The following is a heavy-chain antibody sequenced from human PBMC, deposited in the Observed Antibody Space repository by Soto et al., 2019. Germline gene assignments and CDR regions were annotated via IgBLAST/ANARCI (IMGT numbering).Heavy chain of an antibody. CDR3: ARDAYCGGPCYSTYYYYGMDV. D-gene: IGHD2-21*02. V-gene: IGHV1-18*04. Sequence: ASVKVSCKASGYTFTSYGISWVRQAPGQGLEWMGWISAYNGNTNYAQKLQGRVTMTTDTSTSTAYMELRSLRSDDTAVYYCARDAYCGGPCYSTYYYYGMDVWGQRTTVTVSS. CDR2: ISAYNGNT. CDR1: GYTFTSYG. J-gene: IGHJ6*02.